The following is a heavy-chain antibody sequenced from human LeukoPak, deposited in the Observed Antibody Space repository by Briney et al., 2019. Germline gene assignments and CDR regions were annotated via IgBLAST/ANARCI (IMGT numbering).Heavy chain of an antibody. CDR3: ARHMGLGYSYGYPYFDY. V-gene: IGHV4-59*08. CDR1: GGSISSYY. CDR2: IYYSGST. D-gene: IGHD5-18*01. J-gene: IGHJ4*02. Sequence: SGTLSLTCTVSGGSISSYYWSWIRQPPGKGLEWIGYIYYSGSTNYNSSLKSRVTISVDTSKNQFSLKLSSVTAADTAVYYCARHMGLGYSYGYPYFDYWGQGTLVTVSS.